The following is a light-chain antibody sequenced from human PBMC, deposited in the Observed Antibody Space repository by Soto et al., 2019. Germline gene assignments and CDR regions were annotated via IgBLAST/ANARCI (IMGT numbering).Light chain of an antibody. CDR3: QQYNNLPPRYP. V-gene: IGKV3-15*01. Sequence: DIVLPQSPATLSVSPGESATLSCRASQSVSRALAWYQQVPGQAPILLIYDSSTRATAVPAWFRGRGSGTLFSLPISGLQSADFAAYYCQQYNNLPPRYPCGQGTKRQI. CDR1: QSVSRA. J-gene: IGKJ2*01. CDR2: DSS.